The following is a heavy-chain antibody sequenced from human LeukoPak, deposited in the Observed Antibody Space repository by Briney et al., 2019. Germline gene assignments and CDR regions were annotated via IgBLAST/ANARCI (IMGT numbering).Heavy chain of an antibody. V-gene: IGHV3-23*01. CDR2: ISGSGVTT. CDR1: GFTFGSYA. CDR3: ARDYGDYTKGWNLRDF. D-gene: IGHD4-17*01. J-gene: IGHJ4*02. Sequence: GGSLRLSCAASGFTFGSYAMSWVRQPPGKGLEWVSSISGSGVTTYYADSVKGRFTISRDNSKNMMNLQMNSLRAEDTAVYYCARDYGDYTKGWNLRDFWGQGNPGHRLL.